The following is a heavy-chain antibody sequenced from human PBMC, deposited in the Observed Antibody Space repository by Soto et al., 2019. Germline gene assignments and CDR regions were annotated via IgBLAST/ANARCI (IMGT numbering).Heavy chain of an antibody. Sequence: DVQLVESGGGLVQPGGSLRLSCAASGFKFDDYAMHWVRQAPGKGLEWVSGISWKSGDINYADSVKGRFTISRDNAKNSLFQQMNNLSADDTALYYCVKEKVPTFLHAFDIWGQGTMVTVSS. CDR3: VKEKVPTFLHAFDI. J-gene: IGHJ3*02. CDR2: ISWKSGDI. CDR1: GFKFDDYA. V-gene: IGHV3-9*01. D-gene: IGHD3-16*01.